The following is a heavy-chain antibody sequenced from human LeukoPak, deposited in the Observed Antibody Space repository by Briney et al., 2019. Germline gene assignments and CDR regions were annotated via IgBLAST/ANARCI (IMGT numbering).Heavy chain of an antibody. J-gene: IGHJ5*02. D-gene: IGHD6-6*01. CDR2: ISSSSSTI. CDR1: GFTFSSYS. Sequence: SGGSPRLSCAASGFTFSSYSMNWVRQAPGKGLEWVSYISSSSSTIYYADSVKGRFTISRDNAKNSLYLQMNSLRAEDTAVYYCARDSSSVVDPWGQGTLVTVSS. CDR3: ARDSSSVVDP. V-gene: IGHV3-48*01.